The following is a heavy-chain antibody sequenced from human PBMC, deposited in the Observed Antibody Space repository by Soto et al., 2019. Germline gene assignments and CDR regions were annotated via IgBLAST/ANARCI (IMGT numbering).Heavy chain of an antibody. V-gene: IGHV4-31*03. D-gene: IGHD2-8*01. CDR2: ITYSGNT. Sequence: PSETLSLTCTVSGGSVSSVVYYWSWIRHHPGKGLEWIGYITYSGNTYYNPSLESRVTMSADTSKNQFSLKLSSVTAADTAVYFCVRGGSCTNGVCSVFDYWGQGTLVKVYS. CDR3: VRGGSCTNGVCSVFDY. CDR1: GGSVSSVVYY. J-gene: IGHJ4*02.